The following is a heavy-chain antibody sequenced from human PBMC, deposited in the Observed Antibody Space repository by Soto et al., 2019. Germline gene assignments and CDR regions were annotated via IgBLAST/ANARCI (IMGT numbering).Heavy chain of an antibody. CDR3: ARDPGYCSSNSCHIHFDY. V-gene: IGHV3-7*03. D-gene: IGHD2-2*02. Sequence: PWGSLRLSCAASGCTFISYWMSLVRQAPRKGLGWVANIKQDGSEKLYVEAVKGRFTSSRETAKNSLYLQMNSLSAEDTAVYYCARDPGYCSSNSCHIHFDYWGQGTLVTVSS. CDR2: IKQDGSEK. CDR1: GCTFISYW. J-gene: IGHJ4*02.